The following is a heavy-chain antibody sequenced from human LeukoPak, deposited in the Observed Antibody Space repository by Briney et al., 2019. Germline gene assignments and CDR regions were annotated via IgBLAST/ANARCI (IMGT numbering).Heavy chain of an antibody. CDR1: GYTFTGYY. CDR2: INPNSGGT. Sequence: ASAKVSCKASGYTFTGYYMHWVRQAPGQGLEWMGWINPNSGGTNYAQKFQGRVTMTRDTSISTAYMELSSLRSDNTAVYYCARVQQQLFFDYYYGMDVWGQGTTVTVSS. V-gene: IGHV1-2*02. J-gene: IGHJ6*02. D-gene: IGHD6-13*01. CDR3: ARVQQQLFFDYYYGMDV.